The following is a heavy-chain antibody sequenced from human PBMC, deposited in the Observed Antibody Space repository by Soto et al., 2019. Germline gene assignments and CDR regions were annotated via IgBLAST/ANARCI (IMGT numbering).Heavy chain of an antibody. CDR3: ARGTRRIIVVVVAALWFDP. J-gene: IGHJ5*02. CDR1: GYTFTSYD. CDR2: MNPNSGNT. V-gene: IGHV1-8*01. D-gene: IGHD2-15*01. Sequence: QVQLVQSGAEVKKPGASVKVSCKASGYTFTSYDINWVRQATGQGLEWMGWMNPNSGNTGYAQKFQGRVTMTRNTSTSTAYRELSSLRSEDTAVYYCARGTRRIIVVVVAALWFDPWGQGTLVTVSS.